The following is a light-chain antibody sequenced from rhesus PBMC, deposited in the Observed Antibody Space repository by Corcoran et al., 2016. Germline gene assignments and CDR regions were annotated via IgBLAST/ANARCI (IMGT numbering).Light chain of an antibody. CDR1: QGISNN. J-gene: IGKJ2*01. V-gene: IGKV1S15*01. CDR3: QHGYGTPYS. Sequence: DIQMTQSPSSLSASVGDTVTITCRASQGISNNLAWYQQKPGKVPKVLIYYASPLQSGVPSRFSGGGSGTAFTLTISSLQPEVFATYYCQHGYGTPYSFGQGTKVEIK. CDR2: YAS.